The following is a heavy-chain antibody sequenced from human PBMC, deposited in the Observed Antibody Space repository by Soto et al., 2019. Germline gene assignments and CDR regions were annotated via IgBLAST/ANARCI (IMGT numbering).Heavy chain of an antibody. V-gene: IGHV6-1*01. CDR1: GDSVSSNSAA. Sequence: PTLALTCAISGDSVSSNSAAWNWIRQSPSRGLGWLGRTYYRSKWYNDYAVSVKSRITINPDTSKNQFSLQLNSLTPEDTAVYYCAREANRGWYHGLFDYWGQGTLVTVSS. J-gene: IGHJ4*02. CDR3: AREANRGWYHGLFDY. CDR2: TYYRSKWYN. D-gene: IGHD6-19*01.